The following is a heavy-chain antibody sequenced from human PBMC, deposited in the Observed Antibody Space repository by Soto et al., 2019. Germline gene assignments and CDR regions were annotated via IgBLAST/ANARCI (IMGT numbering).Heavy chain of an antibody. CDR2: FNPSGGGT. V-gene: IGHV1-46*01. CDR3: ARAQTGGPNDS. D-gene: IGHD7-27*01. CDR1: GYTFTAYY. J-gene: IGHJ5*01. Sequence: GASVKVSCKASGYTFTAYYIHWLRQAPGQGLEWMGIFNPSGGGTSYSQKFPGRVTMTGDTSTSTVYMELSSLKSEDTAVYYCARAQTGGPNDSWGQGTLVTVSS.